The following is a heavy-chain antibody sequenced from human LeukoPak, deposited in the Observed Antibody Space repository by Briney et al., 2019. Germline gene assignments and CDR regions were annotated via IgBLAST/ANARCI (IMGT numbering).Heavy chain of an antibody. Sequence: ASVKVSCKASGYTFTSYGYSWVRQAPGQGLEWMGWISAYNGNTNYAQKLQDRATMTTDASTSTAYMELRSLRSDDTAVYYCARDGDMASHECWYFDLWGRGTLVTVSS. CDR1: GYTFTSYG. CDR2: ISAYNGNT. CDR3: ARDGDMASHECWYFDL. D-gene: IGHD5-24*01. J-gene: IGHJ2*01. V-gene: IGHV1-18*01.